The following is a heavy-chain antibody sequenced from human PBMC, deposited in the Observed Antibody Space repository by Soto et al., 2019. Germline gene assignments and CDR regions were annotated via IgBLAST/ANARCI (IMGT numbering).Heavy chain of an antibody. CDR1: GFTFSSYW. CDR2: INTDGGTT. CDR3: VRVGSGTYSWRDP. D-gene: IGHD2-15*01. J-gene: IGHJ5*02. V-gene: IGHV3-74*01. Sequence: EVQLEESGGDLVQPGGSLRLSCAASGFTFSSYWMHWVRQAPGKGLVWVSRINTDGGTTTYAESVKGRFTISRDNARNTLYLQMNSLRPEDTALYYCVRVGSGTYSWRDPWGQGTLVTVCS.